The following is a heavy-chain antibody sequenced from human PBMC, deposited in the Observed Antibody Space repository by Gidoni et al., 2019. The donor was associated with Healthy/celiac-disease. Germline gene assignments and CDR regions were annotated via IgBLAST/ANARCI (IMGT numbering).Heavy chain of an antibody. J-gene: IGHJ3*02. CDR1: GFPFVVYA. Sequence: EVQLVASGGGLLQPGRSLSLSCAASGFPFVVYAMHWVRQARGKGLEWVSGISWNSGSIGYADSVKGRFTISRDNAKNSLYLQMNSLRAEDTALYYCAKDCNYCSGGSCYPNAFDIWGQGTMVTVSS. CDR3: AKDCNYCSGGSCYPNAFDI. CDR2: ISWNSGSI. V-gene: IGHV3-9*01. D-gene: IGHD2-15*01.